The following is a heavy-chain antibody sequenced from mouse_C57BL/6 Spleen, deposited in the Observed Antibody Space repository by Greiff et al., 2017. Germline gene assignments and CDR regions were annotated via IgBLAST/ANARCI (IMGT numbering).Heavy chain of an antibody. J-gene: IGHJ2*01. CDR1: GYTFTSYW. CDR3: AREGVFITTVVAFDY. D-gene: IGHD1-1*01. V-gene: IGHV1-72*01. CDR2: LDPNRGGT. Sequence: QVQLQQPGAELVKPGASVKLSCKASGYTFTSYWMHWVKQRPGRGLEWIGRLDPNRGGTKYNEKFKSKATLTVDKPSSTAYMQLSSLTSEDSAVXDCAREGVFITTVVAFDYWGQGTTLTVSS.